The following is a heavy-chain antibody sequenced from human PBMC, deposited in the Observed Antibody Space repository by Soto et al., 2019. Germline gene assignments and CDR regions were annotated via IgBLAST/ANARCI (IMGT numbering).Heavy chain of an antibody. CDR2: INPSGGST. V-gene: IGHV1-46*03. CDR3: ARGGASDILTGYYLDY. J-gene: IGHJ4*02. D-gene: IGHD3-9*01. CDR1: GYTFTSYY. Sequence: ASVKVSCKASGYTFTSYYMHWVRQAPGQGLEWMGIINPSGGSTSYAQKFQGRVTMTRDTSTSTVYMELSSLRSEDTAVYYCARGGASDILTGYYLDYWGQGTLVTVSS.